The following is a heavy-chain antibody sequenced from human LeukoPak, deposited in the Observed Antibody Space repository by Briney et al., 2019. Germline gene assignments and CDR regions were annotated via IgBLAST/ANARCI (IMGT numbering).Heavy chain of an antibody. CDR3: ARVFAQQQLDPYFDY. CDR1: GGSISSYY. V-gene: IGHV4-59*01. Sequence: NPSETLSLTCTVSGGSISSYYWSWIPQPPGKGLEWIGYIYYSGNTNYNPSLKGRVTISIDTSKNQFSLKLSSVTAADTAVYYCARVFAQQQLDPYFDYWGQGTLVTVSS. J-gene: IGHJ4*02. D-gene: IGHD6-13*01. CDR2: IYYSGNT.